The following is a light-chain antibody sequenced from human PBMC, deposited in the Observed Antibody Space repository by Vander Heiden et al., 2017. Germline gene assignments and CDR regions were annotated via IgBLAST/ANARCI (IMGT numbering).Light chain of an antibody. J-gene: IGLJ2*01. V-gene: IGLV2-14*03. CDR1: SSDVGAYKY. Sequence: QSALTQPASVSGSPGQSITISCTGTSSDVGAYKYVSWYQQHPGKAPKLMIYDVTNRPSGVSARFSGSKSGITASLTISGLQADDEADYYCSSYTSTSTPLVFGGGTKLTVL. CDR3: SSYTSTSTPLV. CDR2: DVT.